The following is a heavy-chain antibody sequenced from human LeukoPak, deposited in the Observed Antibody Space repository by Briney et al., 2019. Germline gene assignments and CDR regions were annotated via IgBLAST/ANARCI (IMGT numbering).Heavy chain of an antibody. CDR2: ISPSGTDI. D-gene: IGHD2-15*01. CDR3: ARGLGYCSGGSCYGYYYYYMDV. V-gene: IGHV3-11*04. J-gene: IGHJ6*03. Sequence: PGGSLRLSCAVSGFTFTDTYMTWIRQAPGKGLESLSYISPSGTDISYADSVKGRFTISRDNAKNSLYLQMNSLRAEDTAVYYCARGLGYCSGGSCYGYYYYYMDVWGKGTTVTVSS. CDR1: GFTFTDTY.